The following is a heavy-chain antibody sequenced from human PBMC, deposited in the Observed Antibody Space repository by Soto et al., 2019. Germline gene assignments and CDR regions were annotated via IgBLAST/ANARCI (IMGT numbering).Heavy chain of an antibody. Sequence: ASVKVSCKASGYTFTGYYMHWVRQAPGQGLEWMGWINPNRGGTNYAQKFQGWVTMTRDTSISTAYMELSRLRSDDTAVYYCARSYSSRNYYFGYWGQGTLVTVSS. V-gene: IGHV1-2*04. D-gene: IGHD6-13*01. CDR2: INPNRGGT. J-gene: IGHJ4*02. CDR3: ARSYSSRNYYFGY. CDR1: GYTFTGYY.